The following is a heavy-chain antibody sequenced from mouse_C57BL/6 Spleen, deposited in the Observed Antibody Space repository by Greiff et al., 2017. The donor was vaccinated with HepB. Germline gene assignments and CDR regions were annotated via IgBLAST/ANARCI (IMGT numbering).Heavy chain of an antibody. J-gene: IGHJ2*01. Sequence: QVQLQQSGAELVKPGASVKLSCKASGYTFTSYWMHWVKQRPGRGLEWIGRIDPNSGGTKYNEKFKSKATLTVDKPSSTAYMQLSSLTSEDSAVYYCARWLGRKAPGYYFDYWGQGTTLTVSS. CDR3: ARWLGRKAPGYYFDY. CDR1: GYTFTSYW. CDR2: IDPNSGGT. D-gene: IGHD4-1*01. V-gene: IGHV1-72*01.